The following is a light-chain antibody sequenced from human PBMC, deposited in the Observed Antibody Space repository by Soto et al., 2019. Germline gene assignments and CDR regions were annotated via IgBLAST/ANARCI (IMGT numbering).Light chain of an antibody. CDR1: TSDVGGYNS. J-gene: IGLJ2*01. CDR2: DVS. V-gene: IGLV2-14*01. Sequence: QSVLTQPASVSGSPGQSITISCTGTTSDVGGYNSVSWYQQHPGKAPELMIYDVSNRPSGISYRFSGSKSGNTAPLTISGLQAEDEADYYCTSWTTSTTMIFGGGTK. CDR3: TSWTTSTTMI.